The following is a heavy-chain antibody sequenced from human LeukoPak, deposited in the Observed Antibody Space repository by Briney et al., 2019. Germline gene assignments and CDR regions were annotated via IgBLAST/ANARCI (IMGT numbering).Heavy chain of an antibody. J-gene: IGHJ4*02. D-gene: IGHD3-10*01. CDR1: GFTFSSYG. CDR2: IRYDGSNK. V-gene: IGHV3-30*02. Sequence: GGSLRLSCAASGFTFSSYGMHWVRQAPGKGLEWVAFIRYDGSNKYYADSVKGRFTISRDNSKNTLYLQMNSLRAEETAVYYCAKDSWGESSYYYGSGALDYWGQGTLVTVSS. CDR3: AKDSWGESSYYYGSGALDY.